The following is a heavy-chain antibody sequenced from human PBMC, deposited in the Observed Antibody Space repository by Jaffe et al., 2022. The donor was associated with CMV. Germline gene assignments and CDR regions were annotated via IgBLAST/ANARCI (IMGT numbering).Heavy chain of an antibody. CDR3: ARPYHPMVTFEAPSWYFDL. J-gene: IGHJ2*01. CDR1: GGSISSSSYY. CDR2: IYYSGST. V-gene: IGHV4-39*01. D-gene: IGHD3-16*01. Sequence: QLQLQESGPGLVKPSETLSLTCTVSGGSISSSSYYWGWIRQPPGKGLEWIGSIYYSGSTYYNPSLKSRVTISVDTSKNQFSLKLSSVTAADTAVYYCARPYHPMVTFEAPSWYFDLWGRGTLVTVSS.